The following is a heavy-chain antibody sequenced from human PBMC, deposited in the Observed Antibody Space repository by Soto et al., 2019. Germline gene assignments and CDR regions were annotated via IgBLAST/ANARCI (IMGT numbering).Heavy chain of an antibody. Sequence: ASVKVSCKTSGYSFTSYAMHWVRQAPGQRLEWLGWINADNGDTKYSQKFSGRVTITRDTSANTAFMELSSLRSEDTAMYYCARELQGLYYFDFWGQGTL. V-gene: IGHV1-3*01. D-gene: IGHD4-4*01. CDR1: GYSFTSYA. CDR2: INADNGDT. J-gene: IGHJ4*02. CDR3: ARELQGLYYFDF.